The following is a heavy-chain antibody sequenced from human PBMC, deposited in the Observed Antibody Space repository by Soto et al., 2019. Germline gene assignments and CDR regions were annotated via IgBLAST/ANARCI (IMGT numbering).Heavy chain of an antibody. V-gene: IGHV5-51*01. J-gene: IGHJ4*02. CDR3: ARQSAEYYYDSSGYYFFYY. CDR1: GYSFTSYW. CDR2: IYPGDSDT. D-gene: IGHD3-22*01. Sequence: GESLKISCKGSGYSFTSYWIGWVRQMPGKGLEWMGIIYPGDSDTRYSPAFQGQVTISADKSISTAYLQWSSLKASDTAMYYCARQSAEYYYDSSGYYFFYYWGKGTLVTVSS.